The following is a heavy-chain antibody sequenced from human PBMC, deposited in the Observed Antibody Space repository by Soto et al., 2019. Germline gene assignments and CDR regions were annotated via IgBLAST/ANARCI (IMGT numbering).Heavy chain of an antibody. J-gene: IGHJ4*02. CDR2: IHDSGIT. Sequence: SETLSLTCSVPGGSMRSYYWGWIRQPSGKGLEWIGYIHDSGITDYNPSLKSRATISIDTFRNQISLNLHSVTAADTAVYYCAREYAFSSDYWGQGTVVTVS. CDR1: GGSMRSYY. D-gene: IGHD2-2*01. CDR3: AREYAFSSDY. V-gene: IGHV4-59*01.